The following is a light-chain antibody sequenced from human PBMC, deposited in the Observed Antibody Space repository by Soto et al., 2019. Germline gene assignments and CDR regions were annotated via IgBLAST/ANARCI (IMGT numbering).Light chain of an antibody. CDR3: QQHDSSSSPIT. CDR1: QRVSSGY. CDR2: GAS. Sequence: VVLTQSPGTLSLSPWERATLSCRASQRVSSGYLAWYQQKPGQAPRLLIYGASSRATGIPDRFSGSGSGTTFFLITSRMEQEDFVVFYYQQHDSSSSPITFGQGTRLEIK. V-gene: IGKV3-20*01. J-gene: IGKJ5*01.